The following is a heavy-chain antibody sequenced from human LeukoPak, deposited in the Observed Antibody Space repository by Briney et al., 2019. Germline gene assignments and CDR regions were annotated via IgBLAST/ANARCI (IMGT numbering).Heavy chain of an antibody. CDR3: ARPSYCDSSGYPLDAFDI. J-gene: IGHJ3*02. CDR1: GGSISSYY. V-gene: IGHV4-59*08. CDR2: IYYSGST. D-gene: IGHD3-22*01. Sequence: SETLSLTCTVSGGSISSYYWSWIRQPPGKGLEWIGYIYYSGSTNYNPSLKSRVTISVDTSKNQFSLKLSSVTAADTAVYYCARPSYCDSSGYPLDAFDIWGQGTMVTVSS.